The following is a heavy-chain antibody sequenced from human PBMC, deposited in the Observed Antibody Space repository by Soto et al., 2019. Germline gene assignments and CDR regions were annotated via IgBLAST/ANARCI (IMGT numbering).Heavy chain of an antibody. CDR2: VSSRLSTI. D-gene: IGHD6-19*01. J-gene: IGHJ4*01. V-gene: IGHV3-48*03. CDR3: ARATGYSSAWDFDY. Sequence: EVQLVESGGGLVQPGGSLRLSCAASGFTFSSYEMNWVRQAPGKGLEWVSYVSSRLSTIYYADSVKGRFTISRDNAMTSLYLQMNSLRAEDSAVYYCARATGYSSAWDFDYCGHGTLVTVSS. CDR1: GFTFSSYE.